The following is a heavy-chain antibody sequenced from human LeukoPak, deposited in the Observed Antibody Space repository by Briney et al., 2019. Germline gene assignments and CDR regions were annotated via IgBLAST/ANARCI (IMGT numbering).Heavy chain of an antibody. CDR3: AKHDSSGYLYYFDY. CDR2: ISGSGGSI. J-gene: IGHJ4*02. D-gene: IGHD3-22*01. V-gene: IGHV3-23*01. CDR1: GFTFSSYA. Sequence: GGSPRLSCAASGFTFSSYAISWVRQAPGKGLEWVSAISGSGGSIQYADSVKGRFTISRDNSKNTLYLQMNSLRAEDTAVYYCAKHDSSGYLYYFDYWGQGTLVTVSS.